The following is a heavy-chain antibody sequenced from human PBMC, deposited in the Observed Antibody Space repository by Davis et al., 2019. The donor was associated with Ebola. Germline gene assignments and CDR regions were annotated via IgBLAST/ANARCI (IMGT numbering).Heavy chain of an antibody. CDR2: IIPILGIA. J-gene: IGHJ5*02. CDR3: ARGPRIAARSSPTKNWFDP. D-gene: IGHD6-6*01. Sequence: SVKVSCKASGGTFSSYAISWVRQAPGQGLEWMGRIIPILGIANYAQKFQGRVTITADKSTSTAYMELSSLRSEDTAVYYCARGPRIAARSSPTKNWFDPWGQGTLVTVSS. V-gene: IGHV1-69*04. CDR1: GGTFSSYA.